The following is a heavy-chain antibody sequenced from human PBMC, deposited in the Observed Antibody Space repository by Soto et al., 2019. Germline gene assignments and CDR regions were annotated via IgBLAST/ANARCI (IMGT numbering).Heavy chain of an antibody. Sequence: QVQLVQSGAEVKKPGASVKVSCKASGYTFTSYYMHWVRQAPGQGLEWMGIINPSGGSTSYAQKFQGRVTMTRDTSTSTVYMELSSLRSEDTDVYHCAGRPTPFYGMDVWGQGTTVTVSS. CDR1: GYTFTSYY. J-gene: IGHJ6*02. CDR3: AGRPTPFYGMDV. V-gene: IGHV1-46*01. CDR2: INPSGGST.